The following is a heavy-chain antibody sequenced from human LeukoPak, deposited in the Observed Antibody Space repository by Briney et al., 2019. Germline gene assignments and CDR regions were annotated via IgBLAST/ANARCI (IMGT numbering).Heavy chain of an antibody. V-gene: IGHV3-74*01. CDR3: AREIAGGCDY. CDR2: INSDGSNT. CDR1: GFTFSNYW. D-gene: IGHD2/OR15-2a*01. J-gene: IGHJ4*02. Sequence: PGGSLRLSCAASGFTFSNYWMHWVRQAPGKRLVWVSRINSDGSNTGYADFVKGRFTISRDNAKNTLYLQMNRLRSEDTAVYFCAREIAGGCDYWGQETLVTVSS.